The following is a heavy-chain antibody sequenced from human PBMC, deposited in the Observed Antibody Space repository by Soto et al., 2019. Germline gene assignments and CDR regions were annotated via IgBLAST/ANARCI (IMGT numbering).Heavy chain of an antibody. CDR1: GFTFSNYA. J-gene: IGHJ4*02. D-gene: IGHD3-10*01. Sequence: GGSLRLSCATSGFTFSNYAMNWVRQAPGKGLEWVSYISVDTKYIDYVGSVKGRFTISRDNAKNSLYLQMNSLRAEDTAVYYCARASRFGELCLFYWGQGTLVTVSS. V-gene: IGHV3-21*04. CDR3: ARASRFGELCLFY. CDR2: ISVDTKYI.